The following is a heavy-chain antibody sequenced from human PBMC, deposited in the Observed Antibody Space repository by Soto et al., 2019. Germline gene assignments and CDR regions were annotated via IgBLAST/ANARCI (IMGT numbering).Heavy chain of an antibody. CDR3: ARSPEATVTAFDY. CDR2: IYYSGST. Sequence: PSETLSLTCTVSGGSISSGGYYWSWIRQHPGKGLEWIGYIYYSGSTYYNPSLKSRVTISVGTSKNQFSLKLSSVTAADTAVYYCARSPEATVTAFDYWGQGTLVTVSS. V-gene: IGHV4-31*03. CDR1: GGSISSGGYY. J-gene: IGHJ4*02. D-gene: IGHD4-17*01.